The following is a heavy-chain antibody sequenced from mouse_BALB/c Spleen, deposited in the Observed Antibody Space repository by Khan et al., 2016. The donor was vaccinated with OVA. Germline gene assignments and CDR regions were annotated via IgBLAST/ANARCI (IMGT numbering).Heavy chain of an antibody. D-gene: IGHD1-2*01. J-gene: IGHJ3*01. Sequence: EVQLVESGGGLVQPGGSLRLSCATSGFTFTDYYMSWVRQPPGKALAWLGFIRKKASGYTTEYSASVKGRFTISRDNYQSILYLQMNTLRAEDRATYYCARVDYGDGFAYWGQGTLVTVAA. CDR3: ARVDYGDGFAY. V-gene: IGHV7-3*02. CDR2: IRKKASGYTT. CDR1: GFTFTDYY.